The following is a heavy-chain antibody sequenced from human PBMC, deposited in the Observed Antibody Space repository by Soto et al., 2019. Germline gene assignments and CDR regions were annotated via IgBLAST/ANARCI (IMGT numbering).Heavy chain of an antibody. V-gene: IGHV1-2*04. CDR1: GYTFTGYY. CDR2: INPNSGGT. Sequence: ASVKVSCKASGYTFTGYYMHWVRQAPGQGLEWMGWINPNSGGTNYAQKFQGWVTMTRDTSISTAYMELSRLRSDDTAVYYCARVPLPAPCGLYYYFYGVHDWGQGNTVPV. J-gene: IGHJ6*02. CDR3: ARVPLPAPCGLYYYFYGVHD. D-gene: IGHD2-2*01.